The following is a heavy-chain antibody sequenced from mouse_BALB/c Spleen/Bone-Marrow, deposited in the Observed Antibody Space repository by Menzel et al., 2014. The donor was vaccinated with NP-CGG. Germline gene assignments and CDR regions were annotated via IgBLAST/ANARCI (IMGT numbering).Heavy chain of an antibody. CDR3: AREGGWLLRNYYAMDY. Sequence: VQLVESGPGLVAPSQSLSITCTVSGLSLTSYGVHWVRQPPGKGLEWLGVMWAGGDTNYKSALMSRLNIIKNNSKSQVFLKMNSLQADDTAIYYCAREGGWLLRNYYAMDYWGQGTSVTVSS. J-gene: IGHJ4*01. CDR1: GLSLTSYG. V-gene: IGHV2-9*02. D-gene: IGHD2-3*01. CDR2: MWAGGDT.